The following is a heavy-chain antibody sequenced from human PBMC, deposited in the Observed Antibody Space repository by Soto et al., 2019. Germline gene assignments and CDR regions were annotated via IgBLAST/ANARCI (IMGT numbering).Heavy chain of an antibody. V-gene: IGHV1-18*01. CDR2: VGAYNGDT. Sequence: ASVKVSCKASGYTFTNYGITLVRQAPGQGLEWMGGVGAYNGDTHYTQRLQGRVTMTTDTSTSTAYMELRGLRSDDTAIYYCARVRQLVRYFYYYMDVWVKGTTVTVSS. D-gene: IGHD6-6*01. J-gene: IGHJ6*03. CDR1: GYTFTNYG. CDR3: ARVRQLVRYFYYYMDV.